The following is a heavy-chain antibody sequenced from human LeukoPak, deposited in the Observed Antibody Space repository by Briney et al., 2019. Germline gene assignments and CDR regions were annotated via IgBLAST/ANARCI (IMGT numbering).Heavy chain of an antibody. D-gene: IGHD6-13*01. J-gene: IGHJ4*01. V-gene: IGHV1-2*02. CDR3: ARGGVRTAASSLGY. CDR1: GYTFSDYY. CDR2: INPNSGGT. Sequence: GASVKVSCKASGYTFSDYYLHWVRQAPGQGLEWMGWINPNSGGTNFAQKFRGRVTMTRDTSITTAYMELTRLKSDDTAVYYCARGGVRTAASSLGYWGQEPRSPSPQ.